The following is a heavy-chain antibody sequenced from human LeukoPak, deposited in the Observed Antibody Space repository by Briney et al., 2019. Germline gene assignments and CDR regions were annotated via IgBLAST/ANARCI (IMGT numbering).Heavy chain of an antibody. CDR3: ATCSGGSCYRDYYYYYYGMDV. CDR1: GFTVSSRY. J-gene: IGHJ6*02. V-gene: IGHV3-53*01. D-gene: IGHD2-15*01. CDR2: IYSGGST. Sequence: GGSLRLSCAASGFTVSSRYMSWVRQAPGKGLEWVSVIYSGGSTYYADSVKGRFTISRDNSKNTLYLQMNSLRAEDTAVYYCATCSGGSCYRDYYYYYYGMDVWGQGTTVTVSS.